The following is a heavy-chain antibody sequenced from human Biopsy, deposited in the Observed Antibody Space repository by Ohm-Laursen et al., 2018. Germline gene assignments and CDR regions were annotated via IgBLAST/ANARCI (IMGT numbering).Heavy chain of an antibody. CDR1: GGSLSSYY. V-gene: IGHV4-59*01. CDR2: VYYTGST. D-gene: IGHD3-22*01. Sequence: GTLSLTCTVSGGSLSSYYWSWIRQPPGKGLEWIGYVYYTGSTDYNHSLQSRVTISVDTSKNHFSLRLRSVTPADTAIYYCARDRGYYSDRTVPGYFDLWGRGTLVTVSS. CDR3: ARDRGYYSDRTVPGYFDL. J-gene: IGHJ2*01.